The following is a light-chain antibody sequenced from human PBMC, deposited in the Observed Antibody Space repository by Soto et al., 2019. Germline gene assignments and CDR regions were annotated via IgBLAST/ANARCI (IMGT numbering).Light chain of an antibody. V-gene: IGKV3-20*01. CDR2: GAS. CDR3: QQYGSSPPGT. J-gene: IGKJ2*01. CDR1: QSVSSSY. Sequence: EIVLTQSPGTLSLSPGERATLSCRASQSVSSSYLAWYQQKPGQAPRLLIYGASSRATAIPDRFSGSGSGTDFTLTISRLEPEDFAVYYCQQYGSSPPGTFGQGTKLESK.